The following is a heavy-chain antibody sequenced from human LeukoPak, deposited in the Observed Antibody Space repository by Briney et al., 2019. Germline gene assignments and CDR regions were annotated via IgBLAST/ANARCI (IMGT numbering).Heavy chain of an antibody. V-gene: IGHV1-69*04. D-gene: IGHD3-22*01. CDR3: ASPYDSSGYGYDY. CDR1: GYTFSSYG. CDR2: IIPILGIA. Sequence: GASVKVSCKASGYTFSSYGISWVRQAPGQGLEWMGRIIPILGIANYAQKFQGRVTITADKSTSTAYMELSSLRSEDTAVYYCASPYDSSGYGYDYWGQGTLVTVSS. J-gene: IGHJ4*02.